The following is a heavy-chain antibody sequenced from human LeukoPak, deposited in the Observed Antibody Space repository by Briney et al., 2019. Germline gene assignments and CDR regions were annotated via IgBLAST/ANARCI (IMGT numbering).Heavy chain of an antibody. CDR2: ISWNSGSI. D-gene: IGHD4-17*01. V-gene: IGHV3-9*01. J-gene: IGHJ4*02. Sequence: GRSLRLSCAASGFTFDDYAMHWVRQAPGKGLEWVSGISWNSGSIGYADSVKGRFTISRDNAKNSLYLQMNSLRAEDTALYYCAKEAAYGDYGYFDYWGQGTLVTVSS. CDR3: AKEAAYGDYGYFDY. CDR1: GFTFDDYA.